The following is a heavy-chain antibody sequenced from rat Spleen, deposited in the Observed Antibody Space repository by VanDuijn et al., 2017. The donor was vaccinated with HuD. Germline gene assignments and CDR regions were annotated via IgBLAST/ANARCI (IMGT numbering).Heavy chain of an antibody. V-gene: IGHV5-25*01. CDR2: ISSGGGST. J-gene: IGHJ4*01. CDR3: ARFSSTYYYVMDA. CDR1: GFTFSTFP. Sequence: EVQLVESGGGLVQPGRSLKLSCTASGFTFSTFPMVWVRQAPKKGLEWVASISSGGGSTYYADSVKGRFTISRDNAKSTLYLQMDSLRSEDTATYYCARFSSTYYYVMDAWGQGASVTVSS. D-gene: IGHD1-2*01.